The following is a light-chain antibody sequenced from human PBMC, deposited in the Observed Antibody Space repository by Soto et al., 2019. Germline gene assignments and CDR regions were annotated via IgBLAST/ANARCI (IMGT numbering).Light chain of an antibody. J-gene: IGKJ1*01. CDR3: QQSYNART. CDR2: AAS. V-gene: IGKV1-39*01. CDR1: QSISNY. Sequence: DIQMTQSPSSLSVSVGDRVTITCRARQSISNYLNWYQQKPGKAPKLLIYAASNLQSGVPSRFSGSGSGTDFTLTISGLQPEDSATYYCQQSYNARTFGQGTKVEIK.